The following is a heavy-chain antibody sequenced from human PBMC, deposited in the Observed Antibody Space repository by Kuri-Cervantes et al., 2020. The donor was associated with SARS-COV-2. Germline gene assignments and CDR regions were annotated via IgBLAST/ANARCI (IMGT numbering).Heavy chain of an antibody. CDR3: ARDVFPAYYYDSSGPTPGMW. CDR2: INPSGGST. J-gene: IGHJ4*02. V-gene: IGHV1-46*01. CDR1: GYTFTSYY. Sequence: ASVKVSCKASGYTFTSYYMHWVRQAPGQGLEWMGIINPSGGSTGYAQKFQGRVTMTRDTSTSTVYMELSSLRSEDTAVYYCARDVFPAYYYDSSGPTPGMWWGQGTLVTVSS. D-gene: IGHD3-22*01.